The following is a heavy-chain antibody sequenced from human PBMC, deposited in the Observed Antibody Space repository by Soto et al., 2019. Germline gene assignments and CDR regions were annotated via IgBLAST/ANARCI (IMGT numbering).Heavy chain of an antibody. D-gene: IGHD6-13*01. CDR1: GGSISSNY. Sequence: SETLSLTCTVSGGSISSNYWTWIRQPPGKGLEWIGYVYNSGSTNYNPSLKSRVTISEDTSKSQFSLKVKSMTAADTAVYYCARYRRESVAGYTLGNWGQGILVTVSS. CDR3: ARYRRESVAGYTLGN. J-gene: IGHJ4*02. CDR2: VYNSGST. V-gene: IGHV4-59*01.